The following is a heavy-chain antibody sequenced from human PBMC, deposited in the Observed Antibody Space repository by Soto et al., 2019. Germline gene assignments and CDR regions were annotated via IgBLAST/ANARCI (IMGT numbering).Heavy chain of an antibody. J-gene: IGHJ3*02. CDR3: ARGGVDYYDSSGPLIAFDI. D-gene: IGHD3-22*01. CDR1: GGTFSSYA. Sequence: SVKVSCKASGGTFSSYAISWVRQAPGQGLEWMGGIIPIFGTANYAQKFKGRVTITADESTSTAYMELSSLRYEDTAVYYCARGGVDYYDSSGPLIAFDIWGQGTMVTVSS. CDR2: IIPIFGTA. V-gene: IGHV1-69*13.